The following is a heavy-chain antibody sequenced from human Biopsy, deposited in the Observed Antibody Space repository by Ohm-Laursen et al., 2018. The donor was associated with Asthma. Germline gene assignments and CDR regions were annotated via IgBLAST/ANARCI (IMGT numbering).Heavy chain of an antibody. CDR1: GSIFRGSN. J-gene: IGHJ4*02. Sequence: SLRLSCAAPGSIFRGSNMFWVRQAPGKGLEWVAVISYDGNHKFYEDSVKGRFTISRDNSKNTLYLQMNSLRTEDTAAYYCAKRRGYSGHDNDYWGQGTLVIVSS. D-gene: IGHD5-12*01. CDR3: AKRRGYSGHDNDY. V-gene: IGHV3-30*18. CDR2: ISYDGNHK.